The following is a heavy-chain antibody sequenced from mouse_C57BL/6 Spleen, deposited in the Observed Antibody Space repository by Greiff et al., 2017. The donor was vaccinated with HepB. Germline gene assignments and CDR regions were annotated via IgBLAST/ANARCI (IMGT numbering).Heavy chain of an antibody. D-gene: IGHD2-1*01. CDR1: GYTFTDYE. J-gene: IGHJ2*01. V-gene: IGHV1-15*01. CDR2: IDPETGGT. CDR3: TRCGNYPSFDY. Sequence: VQLQESGAELVRPGASVTLSCKASGYTFTDYEMHWVKQTPVHGLEWIGAIDPETGGTAYNQKFKGKAILTADKSSSTAYMELRSLTSEDSAVYYCTRCGNYPSFDYWGQGTTLTVSS.